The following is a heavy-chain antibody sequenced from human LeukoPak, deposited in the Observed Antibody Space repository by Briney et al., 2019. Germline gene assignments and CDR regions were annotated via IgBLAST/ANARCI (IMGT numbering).Heavy chain of an antibody. CDR1: GGSISSSSYY. CDR3: ARGDYGGIEDYFDY. D-gene: IGHD4-23*01. V-gene: IGHV4-39*01. Sequence: PSETLSLTCTVSGGSISSSSYYWGWIRQPPGKGLEWIGSIYYSGSTYYNPSLKSRVTISVDTSKNQFSLKLSSVTAADTAVYFCARGDYGGIEDYFDYWGQGTLVTVSS. CDR2: IYYSGST. J-gene: IGHJ4*02.